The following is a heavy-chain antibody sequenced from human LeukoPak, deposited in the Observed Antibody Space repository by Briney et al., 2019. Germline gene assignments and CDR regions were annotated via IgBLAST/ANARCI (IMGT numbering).Heavy chain of an antibody. V-gene: IGHV3-30*02. CDR3: ARDQTFDTYSYGLAPSYYFDY. Sequence: PGGSLRLSCAASGFTFSSYGMHWARQAPGKGLEWVAFIRYDGSNKYYADSVKGRFTISRDNSKNTLYLQMNSLRAEDTAVYYCARDQTFDTYSYGLAPSYYFDYWGQGTLVTVSS. CDR1: GFTFSSYG. J-gene: IGHJ4*02. CDR2: IRYDGSNK. D-gene: IGHD5-18*01.